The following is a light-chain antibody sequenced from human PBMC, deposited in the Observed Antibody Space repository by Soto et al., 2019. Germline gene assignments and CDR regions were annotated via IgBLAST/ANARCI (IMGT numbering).Light chain of an antibody. V-gene: IGKV3-20*01. CDR2: GAS. J-gene: IGKJ1*01. CDR1: QSVSSSY. CDR3: QQYGRSLWT. Sequence: EIVLTQSPGTLSLSPGERATLSCRASQSVSSSYLAWYQQKPGQAPRLLIYGASSRPTGIPDRFSGSGSGTDFTLTISRLEPEDFAVYYCQQYGRSLWTFGQGTKVEIK.